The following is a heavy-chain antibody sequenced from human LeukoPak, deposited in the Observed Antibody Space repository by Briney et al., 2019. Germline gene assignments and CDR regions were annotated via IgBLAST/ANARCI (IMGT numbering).Heavy chain of an antibody. Sequence: GGSLRLSCAASGFTFSSYWMHWVRQAPGKGLVWVSHINGDGNSINYADSVRGRFTISRDNAKNTLYLQMNSLRAEDTAVYYCARGKSGSYGLEDYLGHGTLVTVSS. CDR1: GFTFSSYW. J-gene: IGHJ4*01. V-gene: IGHV3-74*01. CDR3: ARGKSGSYGLEDY. CDR2: INGDGNSI. D-gene: IGHD1-26*01.